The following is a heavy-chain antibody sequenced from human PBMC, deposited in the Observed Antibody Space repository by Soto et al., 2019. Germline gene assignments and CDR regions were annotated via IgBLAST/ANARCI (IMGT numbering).Heavy chain of an antibody. CDR2: IYYSGST. V-gene: IGHV4-59*01. J-gene: IGHJ6*02. D-gene: IGHD6-13*01. CDR3: ASDVTIAAAGKGVDYYYYGMDV. CDR1: GGSISSYY. Sequence: QVQLQESGPGLVKPSETLSLTCTVSGGSISSYYWSWIRQPPGKGLEWIGYIYYSGSTNYNPSLKSRVTISVDTSKNQFSLKLSSVTAADTAVYYCASDVTIAAAGKGVDYYYYGMDVWGQGTTVTVSS.